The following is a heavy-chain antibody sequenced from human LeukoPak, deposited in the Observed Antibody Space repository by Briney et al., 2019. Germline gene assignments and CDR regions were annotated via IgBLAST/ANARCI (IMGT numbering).Heavy chain of an antibody. J-gene: IGHJ4*02. Sequence: TGESLRLSCAASGFTFSSYAMSWVRQAPGKGLEWVSSIGGGGVDTYYADSVKGRFTISRDNSKNTLYLQMNSLRVEDTAVYYCAKDPPTTGTTFDNWGRGTLVTVSS. V-gene: IGHV3-23*01. CDR1: GFTFSSYA. CDR2: IGGGGVDT. D-gene: IGHD1-1*01. CDR3: AKDPPTTGTTFDN.